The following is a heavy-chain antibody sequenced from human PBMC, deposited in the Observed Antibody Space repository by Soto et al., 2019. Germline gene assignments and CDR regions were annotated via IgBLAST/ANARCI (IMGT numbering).Heavy chain of an antibody. J-gene: IGHJ3*02. CDR2: IDTSGKT. Sequence: SETLSLTFTVSGGSLTAYSWTWIRQPVGKGLEWIGRIDTSGKTNYIPSLKSRLTMSIDRFKNQFSLNLKFVTAADTAVHFCAKDESGAADIGGQGTIVTVSS. CDR3: AKDESGAADI. V-gene: IGHV4-4*07. CDR1: GGSLTAYS. D-gene: IGHD7-27*01.